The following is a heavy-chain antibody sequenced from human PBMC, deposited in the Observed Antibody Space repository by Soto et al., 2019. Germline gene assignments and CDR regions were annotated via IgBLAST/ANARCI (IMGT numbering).Heavy chain of an antibody. CDR1: GYTFTSYG. Sequence: ASVKVSCKASGYTFTSYGISWVRQAPGQGLEWMGWISAYNGNTNYAQKLQGRVTMTTDTSTSTAYMELRSLRSDDTAVYYCARVPPIDYYDSSGYAFDIWGQGTMVTVS. V-gene: IGHV1-18*01. J-gene: IGHJ3*02. D-gene: IGHD3-22*01. CDR3: ARVPPIDYYDSSGYAFDI. CDR2: ISAYNGNT.